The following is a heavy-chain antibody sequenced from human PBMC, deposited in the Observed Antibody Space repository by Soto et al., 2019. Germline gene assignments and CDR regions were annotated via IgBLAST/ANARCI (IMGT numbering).Heavy chain of an antibody. CDR2: INSDGSST. D-gene: IGHD5-12*01. CDR1: GFTFSSYW. CDR3: ARPRDGYNQSPFDY. J-gene: IGHJ4*02. V-gene: IGHV3-74*01. Sequence: LRLSCAASGFTFSSYWMHWVRQAPGKGLVWVSRINSDGSSTSYADSVKGRFTISRDNAKNTLYLQMNSLRAEDTAVYYCARPRDGYNQSPFDYWGQGTLVTVSS.